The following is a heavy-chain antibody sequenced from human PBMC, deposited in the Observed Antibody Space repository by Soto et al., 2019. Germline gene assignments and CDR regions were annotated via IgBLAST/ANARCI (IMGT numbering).Heavy chain of an antibody. V-gene: IGHV3-23*01. CDR2: ISGSGDDT. D-gene: IGHD4-17*01. J-gene: IGHJ3*01. CDR3: ARVGDEDGDYRH. CDR1: GFTFRNYG. Sequence: EVQLLESGGGLVQPGGSLRLSCAASGFTFRNYGMTWVRQAPGRGLEWVSGISGSGDDTYHPESLKGRFTVSRDNSRNTLSLQMNNLRPEDTAIYYCARVGDEDGDYRHWGQGTMVTVSS.